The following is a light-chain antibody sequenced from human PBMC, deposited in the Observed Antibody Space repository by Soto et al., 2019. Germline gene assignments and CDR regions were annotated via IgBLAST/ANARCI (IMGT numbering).Light chain of an antibody. CDR2: AAS. Sequence: EIQMTQSPASLSASVGDRVTLTCRASQSISSYLTWYQQKPGKAPKLLIYAASSLQSGVPSRFSGSGSGTDFTLTISSLQPEDFATYYCQQSYSTPRTFGQGTRLEIK. CDR1: QSISSY. CDR3: QQSYSTPRT. J-gene: IGKJ5*01. V-gene: IGKV1-39*01.